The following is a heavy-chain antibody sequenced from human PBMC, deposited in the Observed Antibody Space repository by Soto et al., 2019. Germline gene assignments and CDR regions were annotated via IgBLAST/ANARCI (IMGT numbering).Heavy chain of an antibody. CDR2: INHSGST. J-gene: IGHJ4*02. D-gene: IGHD6-13*01. CDR3: ARGWGSSWYFPFDY. V-gene: IGHV4-34*01. CDR1: GGSFSGYY. Sequence: SETLSLTCAVYGGSFSGYYWSWIRQPPGKGLEWIGEINHSGSTNYNPSLKSRVTISVDTSKNQFSLKLSSVTAADTAVYHCARGWGSSWYFPFDYWGQGTLVTVSS.